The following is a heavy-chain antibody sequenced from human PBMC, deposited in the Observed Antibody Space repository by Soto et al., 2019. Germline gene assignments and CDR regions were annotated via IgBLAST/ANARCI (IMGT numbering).Heavy chain of an antibody. CDR3: AMVDNFVTPTPQDV. V-gene: IGHV1-18*01. J-gene: IGHJ6*02. CDR2: ISPYTGDT. D-gene: IGHD3-16*02. CDR1: GYIFVNYG. Sequence: QVQLVQSGDEMKKPGASVRVSCKASGYIFVNYGIAWVRQAPGQGLEWMGWISPYTGDTHSASKVQGRLTMTTDTSTSTASMDLGSLTSDDTAVYYCAMVDNFVTPTPQDVWGQGTPVTVSS.